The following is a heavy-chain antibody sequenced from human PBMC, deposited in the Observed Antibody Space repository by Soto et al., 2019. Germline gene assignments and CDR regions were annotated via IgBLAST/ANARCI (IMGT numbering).Heavy chain of an antibody. CDR3: AHDSNGGNTYFAL. Sequence: VQLQESGPGLVRPSETLSLTCTVSGGSISSGNFYWSWIRQPPGKGLEWIGYIYFSGSTSYSPSLKSRLTISLNTSNNQFSLKLTSVTAADTDVYYCAHDSNGGNTYFALGGQGALVTVSS. J-gene: IGHJ4*02. V-gene: IGHV4-30-4*01. D-gene: IGHD1-1*01. CDR1: GGSISSGNFY. CDR2: IYFSGST.